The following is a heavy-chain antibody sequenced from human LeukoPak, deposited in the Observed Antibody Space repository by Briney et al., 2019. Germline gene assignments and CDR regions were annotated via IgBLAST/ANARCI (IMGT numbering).Heavy chain of an antibody. D-gene: IGHD6-13*01. CDR3: ARGYSSSWYYFDY. J-gene: IGHJ4*02. CDR1: GGSISSGGYS. Sequence: SETLSLTCAVSGGSISSGGYSWSWIRQPPGKGLEWTGYIYHSGSTYYNPSLKSRVTISVDRSKNQFSLKLSSVTAADTAVYYCARGYSSSWYYFDYWGQGTLVTVSS. CDR2: IYHSGST. V-gene: IGHV4-30-2*01.